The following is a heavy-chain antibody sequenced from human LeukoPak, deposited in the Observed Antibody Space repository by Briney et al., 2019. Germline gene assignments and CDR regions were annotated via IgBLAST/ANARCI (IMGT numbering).Heavy chain of an antibody. D-gene: IGHD1-26*01. Sequence: ASVKVSCKASGDTFTSYDVSWVRQAPGQGLEWMGWISAYNGNTNYAQKLQGRVTMTTDTSTSTAYMELRSLRSDDTAAYYCARVGKMNWFDPWGQGTLVTVSS. CDR2: ISAYNGNT. V-gene: IGHV1-18*01. J-gene: IGHJ5*02. CDR3: ARVGKMNWFDP. CDR1: GDTFTSYD.